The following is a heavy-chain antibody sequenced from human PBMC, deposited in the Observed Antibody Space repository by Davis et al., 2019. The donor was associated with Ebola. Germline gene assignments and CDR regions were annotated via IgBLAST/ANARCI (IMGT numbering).Heavy chain of an antibody. J-gene: IGHJ4*02. V-gene: IGHV1-18*04. Sequence: SVKVSCKASGYTFTSYGISWVRQAPGQGLEWMGWISAYNGNTNFAQKFQGRVTVTTDTSTTTAYMELKSLTSDDTAVYYCARDQDFRVDYWGQGTLVTVSS. D-gene: IGHD3/OR15-3a*01. CDR2: ISAYNGNT. CDR3: ARDQDFRVDY. CDR1: GYTFTSYG.